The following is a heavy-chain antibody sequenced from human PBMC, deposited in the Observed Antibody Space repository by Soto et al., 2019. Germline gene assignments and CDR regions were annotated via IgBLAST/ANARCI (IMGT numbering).Heavy chain of an antibody. Sequence: GGSLRLSCAASGFTFSSYGMHWVRQAPGKGLEWVAVIWYDGSNKYYADSVKGRFTISRDNSKNTLYLQMNSLRAEDTAVYYCARDRVIVLMVYAPPSYGMDVWGQGTTVTVSS. CDR2: IWYDGSNK. V-gene: IGHV3-33*01. CDR3: ARDRVIVLMVYAPPSYGMDV. CDR1: GFTFSSYG. D-gene: IGHD2-8*01. J-gene: IGHJ6*02.